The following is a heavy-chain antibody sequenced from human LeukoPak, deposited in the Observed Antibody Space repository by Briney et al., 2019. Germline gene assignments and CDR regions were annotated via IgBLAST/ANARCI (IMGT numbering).Heavy chain of an antibody. Sequence: ASVKVSCMASGYTFTSYYMHWVRQAPGQGLEWMGIINPSGGSTSYAQKFQGRVTMTRDTSTSTVYMELSSLRSEDTAVYYCARVGGGLWSTNENYFDYWGQGTLVTVSS. CDR2: INPSGGST. D-gene: IGHD5-18*01. J-gene: IGHJ4*02. CDR3: ARVGGGLWSTNENYFDY. CDR1: GYTFTSYY. V-gene: IGHV1-46*01.